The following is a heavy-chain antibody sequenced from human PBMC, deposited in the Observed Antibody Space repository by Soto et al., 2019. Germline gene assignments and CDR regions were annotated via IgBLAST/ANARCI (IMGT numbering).Heavy chain of an antibody. CDR1: GFTFSDHY. J-gene: IGHJ4*02. D-gene: IGHD5-12*01. CDR2: IKKKTEGDTT. CDR3: AVDIVGTGSF. V-gene: IGHV3-72*01. Sequence: EVRLVESGGGLVQPGGSLRLPCAASGFTFSDHYIDWVRQAPGKGLEWVGRIKKKTEGDTTYYAATVKGRFTISRDDSKHSLYLQMNSLKTEDTAVYYCAVDIVGTGSFWGQGTLLSVSS.